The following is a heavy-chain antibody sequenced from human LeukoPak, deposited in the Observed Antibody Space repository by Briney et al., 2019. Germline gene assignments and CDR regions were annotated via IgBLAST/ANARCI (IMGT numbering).Heavy chain of an antibody. CDR1: GFTFSSYG. J-gene: IGHJ6*03. Sequence: PGRSLRLSCAASGFTFSSYGMHWVRQAPGKGLEWVAVIWYDGSNKYYADSVKGRFTISRDNSKNTLYLQMNSLRAEDTAVYYCARGSPYLAHYYMDVWGKGTTVTVSS. CDR2: IWYDGSNK. V-gene: IGHV3-33*01. CDR3: ARGSPYLAHYYMDV.